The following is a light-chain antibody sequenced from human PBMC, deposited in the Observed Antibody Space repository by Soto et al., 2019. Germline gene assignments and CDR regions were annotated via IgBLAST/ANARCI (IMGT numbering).Light chain of an antibody. CDR3: CSYTSFSTYV. Sequence: QSLLTQPPSASGTPGQRVTISCSGSSSNIGSKTVNWYQQLPGTAPKLIMYDVSNRPSGVSDRFFGSKADNTATLTVSGLQAEDEADYYCCSYTSFSTYVFGTGTKLTVL. CDR1: SSNIGSKT. V-gene: IGLV1-44*01. CDR2: DVS. J-gene: IGLJ1*01.